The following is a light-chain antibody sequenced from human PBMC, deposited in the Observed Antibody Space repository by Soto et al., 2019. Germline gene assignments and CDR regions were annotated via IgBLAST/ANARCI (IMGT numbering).Light chain of an antibody. CDR1: QRVSSSY. J-gene: IGKJ2*01. V-gene: IGKV3-20*01. CDR3: QRYGSSPPFT. CDR2: GAS. Sequence: EIVLTQSPGTLSLSPGERATLSCRASQRVSSSYLAWYQQKPGQAPRLLIYGASSRATGIPHRFSGSGSGTDFTLTISRLEPEDFAVYFCQRYGSSPPFTFGQGTKVEI.